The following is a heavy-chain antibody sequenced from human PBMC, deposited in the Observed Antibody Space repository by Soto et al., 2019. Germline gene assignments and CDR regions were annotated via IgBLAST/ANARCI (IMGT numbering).Heavy chain of an antibody. Sequence: SQTLSLTCTVSVGSISSSTYYWGWIRQPTGKGLEWIGSIYYRGSTYDNPSLKSRVTMSLDTSKNQFSLKLSSVTAADKAMYFCERAYSSNGYLHNWFHPWGLGTLVTV. V-gene: IGHV4-39*01. J-gene: IGHJ5*02. D-gene: IGHD6-13*01. CDR2: IYYRGST. CDR1: VGSISSSTYY. CDR3: ERAYSSNGYLHNWFHP.